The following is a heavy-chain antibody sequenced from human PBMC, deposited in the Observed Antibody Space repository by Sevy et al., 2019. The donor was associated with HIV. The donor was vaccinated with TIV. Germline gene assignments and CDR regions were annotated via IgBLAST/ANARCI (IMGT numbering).Heavy chain of an antibody. CDR3: ARVKDYGDYGAFDI. V-gene: IGHV3-21*01. CDR1: GFTFNSHT. Sequence: GGSLRLSCAGSGFTFNSHTMNWVRQAPGKGLEWVSSISSSSSYIYYGDSGKGRFTISRDNAKSSLFLQMNSLRAEDTAIYFCARVKDYGDYGAFDIWGQGTMVTVSS. CDR2: ISSSSSYI. D-gene: IGHD4-17*01. J-gene: IGHJ3*02.